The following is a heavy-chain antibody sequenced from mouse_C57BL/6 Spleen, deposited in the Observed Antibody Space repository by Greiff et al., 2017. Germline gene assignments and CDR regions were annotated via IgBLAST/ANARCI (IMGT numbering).Heavy chain of an antibody. D-gene: IGHD2-3*01. Sequence: QVQLQQPGAELVMPGASVKLSCKASGYTFTSYWMHWVKQRPGQGLEWIGEIDPSDSYTNYNQKFKGKSTLTVDKSYSTAYMQLSSLTSEDSAVYYCARGDGYAMDYWGQGASVTVSS. J-gene: IGHJ4*01. CDR2: IDPSDSYT. CDR3: ARGDGYAMDY. CDR1: GYTFTSYW. V-gene: IGHV1-69*01.